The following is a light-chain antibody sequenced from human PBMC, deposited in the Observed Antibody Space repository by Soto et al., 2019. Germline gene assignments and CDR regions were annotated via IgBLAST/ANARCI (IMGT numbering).Light chain of an antibody. V-gene: IGKV1-5*03. CDR1: QTINIW. J-gene: IGKJ2*01. CDR3: QQYNSYSYT. CDR2: KAS. Sequence: DIQMTQSPSTLSASVGDRVTITCRASQTINIWLAWYQQKPGKAPKLLIHKASSLESGVPSRFSGSGSGTEFTLTITSLQPDDFATYYCQQYNSYSYTFGQWTKLEIK.